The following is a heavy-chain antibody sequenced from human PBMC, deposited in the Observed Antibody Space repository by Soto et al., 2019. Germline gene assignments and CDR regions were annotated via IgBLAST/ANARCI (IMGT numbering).Heavy chain of an antibody. Sequence: ASVKVSCMASGYTFTSYGISWVRQAPGQGLEWMGWISAYNGNTNYAQKLQGRVTMTTDTSTSTAYMELRSLRSDDTAVYYCATGELLGVYFQHWGQGTLVTVSS. CDR2: ISAYNGNT. CDR1: GYTFTSYG. CDR3: ATGELLGVYFQH. D-gene: IGHD1-26*01. V-gene: IGHV1-18*01. J-gene: IGHJ1*01.